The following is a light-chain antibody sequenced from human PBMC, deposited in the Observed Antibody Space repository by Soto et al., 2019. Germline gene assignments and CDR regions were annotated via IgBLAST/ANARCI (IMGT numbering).Light chain of an antibody. CDR1: NRMTGW. CDR2: FVS. J-gene: IGKJ1*01. CDR3: QQDNRYPWT. Sequence: SNRMTGWLAWHHQKPGKAPKHLIYFVSSLERGVPSRLSGSGSGTEFPLAISSMHPDDLANYYCQQDNRYPWTLGQGTKVDIK. V-gene: IGKV1-5*01.